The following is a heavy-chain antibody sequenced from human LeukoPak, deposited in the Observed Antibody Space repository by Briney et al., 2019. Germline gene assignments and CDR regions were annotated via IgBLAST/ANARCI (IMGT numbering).Heavy chain of an antibody. J-gene: IGHJ4*02. D-gene: IGHD1-26*01. Sequence: GRTLTLSCTVSGYTFSSHGMHWVRKAPGQGLEWVAVISYDGSNKYYADSVKGRFTIPRENSKNTLYLQMNSFRAEDTAVYYCAKDVGGSGGIDYWGQGTLVTVSS. V-gene: IGHV3-30*18. CDR3: AKDVGGSGGIDY. CDR1: GYTFSSHG. CDR2: ISYDGSNK.